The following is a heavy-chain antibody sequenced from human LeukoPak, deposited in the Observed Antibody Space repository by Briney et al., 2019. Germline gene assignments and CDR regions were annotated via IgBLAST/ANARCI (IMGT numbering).Heavy chain of an antibody. CDR2: INHSGST. CDR1: GGSFSGYY. CDR3: AVEPVTKYHYGWFDP. Sequence: SETLSLTCAVYGGSFSGYYWSWIRQPPGKGLEWIGEINHSGSTNYNPSLKSRVTISVDTSKNQFSLKLSSVTAADTAVYYCAVEPVTKYHYGWFDPWGQGTLVTVSS. J-gene: IGHJ5*02. D-gene: IGHD1-14*01. V-gene: IGHV4-34*01.